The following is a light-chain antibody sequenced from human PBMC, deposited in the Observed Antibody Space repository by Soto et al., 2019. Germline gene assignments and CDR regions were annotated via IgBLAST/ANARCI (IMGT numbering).Light chain of an antibody. J-gene: IGKJ2*01. CDR1: QSVSSY. V-gene: IGKV3-11*01. Sequence: EVVLTQSPATQSLSPGERATLSGRDSQSVSSYLAWYQQKPGQAPRLLIYDASNRATGIPARFSGSGSETDFTLTISSLEPEDFAVYYCQQRNSWPPTFGQGTKLEIK. CDR3: QQRNSWPPT. CDR2: DAS.